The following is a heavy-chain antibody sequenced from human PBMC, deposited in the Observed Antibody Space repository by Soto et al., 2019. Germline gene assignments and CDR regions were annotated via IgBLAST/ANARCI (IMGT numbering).Heavy chain of an antibody. J-gene: IGHJ4*02. CDR1: GVSINSGGYY. Sequence: QVQLQESGPGLVKPSQTLALTCTVSGVSINSGGYYWSWIRHLPGKGLEWIGYINYRGNSYYNPCLETRVLLSIDTSTNQFSLRMISVTAAATAVYYCARLKMAFGGVVVGFDAWVQGTQVSVSS. D-gene: IGHD3-16*02. CDR3: ARLKMAFGGVVVGFDA. V-gene: IGHV4-31*03. CDR2: INYRGNS.